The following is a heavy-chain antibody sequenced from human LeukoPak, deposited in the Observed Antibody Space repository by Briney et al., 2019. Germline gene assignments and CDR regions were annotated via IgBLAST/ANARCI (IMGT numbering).Heavy chain of an antibody. Sequence: GGSLRLSCAASGFTFSSYWMHWVRQAPGKGLVWVSRIDSDGGGTIYADSVKGRFAISRDNAKNTLYLQMDSLRAEDTAAYYCSRGGVFHGFDIWGQGTMVTVSS. V-gene: IGHV3-74*01. CDR3: SRGGVFHGFDI. D-gene: IGHD2-21*01. CDR1: GFTFSSYW. J-gene: IGHJ3*02. CDR2: IDSDGGGT.